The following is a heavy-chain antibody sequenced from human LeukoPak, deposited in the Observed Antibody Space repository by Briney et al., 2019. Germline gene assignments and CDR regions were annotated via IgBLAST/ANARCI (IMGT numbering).Heavy chain of an antibody. CDR2: MNPNSGNT. CDR3: ARRRDCSGGSCYSGTDYYYGLAV. D-gene: IGHD2-15*01. CDR1: GYTFTSYD. V-gene: IGHV1-8*01. Sequence: ASVKVSCKASGYTFTSYDINWGRQATGQGLEWMGWMNPNSGNTGYAQKFQGRVTMTRNTSISTAYMEMSSLRSEDTAVYYCARRRDCSGGSCYSGTDYYYGLAVWGQGTTVTVSS. J-gene: IGHJ6*02.